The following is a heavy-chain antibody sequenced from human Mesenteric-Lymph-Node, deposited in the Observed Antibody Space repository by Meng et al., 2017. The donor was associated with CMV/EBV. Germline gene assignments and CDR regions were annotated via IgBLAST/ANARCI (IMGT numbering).Heavy chain of an antibody. CDR3: ARHSITIFGVVIQLFDY. Sequence: SNNYMGWVRQPPGKGLEWIGSIYYSGSTYYNPSLKSRVTISVDTSKNQFSLKLSSVTAADTAVYYCARHSITIFGVVIQLFDYWGQGTLVTVSS. D-gene: IGHD3-3*01. CDR2: IYYSGST. CDR1: SNNY. J-gene: IGHJ4*02. V-gene: IGHV4-39*01.